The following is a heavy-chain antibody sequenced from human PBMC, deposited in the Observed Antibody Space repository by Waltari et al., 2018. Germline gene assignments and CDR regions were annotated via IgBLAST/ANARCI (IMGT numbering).Heavy chain of an antibody. J-gene: IGHJ4*02. D-gene: IGHD1-26*01. CDR2: ITSDNSYI. CDR1: GFTFRSYS. CDR3: ARVSGRLERYSDLDY. V-gene: IGHV3-21*02. Sequence: EVQLVESGGGLVKPGGSLRLSCAASGFTFRSYSMNWLRQAPGKGLEWISSITSDNSYIYYAFSARGRFTISRDNAQNSVWRQMDSLRAEDTALYYCARVSGRLERYSDLDYWGQGTLVTVSS.